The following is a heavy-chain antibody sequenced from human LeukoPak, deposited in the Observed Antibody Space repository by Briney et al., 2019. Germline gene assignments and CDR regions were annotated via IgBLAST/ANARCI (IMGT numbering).Heavy chain of an antibody. D-gene: IGHD2-2*01. Sequence: GASVKVSCKVSGYTLTELPMHWVRQAPGKGLEWMGGFDPEDGETIYAQKFQGRVTMTEDTSSGTAYMELNRLRSEDTAVYYCTTREIVVEPAATSLVRGVLWRSDFWGHGTLVTVSS. J-gene: IGHJ4*01. CDR2: FDPEDGET. V-gene: IGHV1-24*01. CDR3: TTREIVVEPAATSLVRGVLWRSDF. CDR1: GYTLTELP.